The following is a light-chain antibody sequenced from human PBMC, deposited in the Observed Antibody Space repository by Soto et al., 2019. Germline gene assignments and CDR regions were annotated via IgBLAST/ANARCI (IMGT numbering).Light chain of an antibody. CDR3: QTWGTGIQV. CDR1: SGHSSYA. J-gene: IGLJ2*01. V-gene: IGLV4-69*01. Sequence: QLVRTQSPSASASLGASVKLTCTLSSGHSSYAIAWHQQQPEKGPRYLMKLNSDGRHSKGDGIPDRFSGSSSGAERYLTISSLQSEDEADYYCQTWGTGIQVFGGGTKLTVL. CDR2: LNSDGRH.